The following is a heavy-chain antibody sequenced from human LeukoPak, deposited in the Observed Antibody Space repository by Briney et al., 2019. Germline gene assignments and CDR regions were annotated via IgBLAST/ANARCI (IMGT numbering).Heavy chain of an antibody. Sequence: SETLSLTCTVSGCSISSSSYYWGWIRQPPGKGLEWIGSIHYSGSTNYNPSLKSRVTISVDTSKNQFSLKLSSVTAADTAVYFCARGFRGDNFDYWGQGALVTVSS. J-gene: IGHJ4*02. CDR1: GCSISSSSYY. CDR2: IHYSGST. V-gene: IGHV4-39*07. CDR3: ARGFRGDNFDY. D-gene: IGHD7-27*01.